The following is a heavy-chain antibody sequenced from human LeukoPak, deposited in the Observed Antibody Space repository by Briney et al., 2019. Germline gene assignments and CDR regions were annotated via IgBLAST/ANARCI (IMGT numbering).Heavy chain of an antibody. CDR3: AREARRDGYNYVAY. J-gene: IGHJ4*02. Sequence: SETLSLTCTVSGGSISSYYWSWIRQSAGKGLELIGRIYTSGSTNYNPSFKSRVTMSVDTSKNQFSLKLSSVTAADTAVYYCAREARRDGYNYVAYWGQGTLVTVSS. D-gene: IGHD5-12*01. V-gene: IGHV4-4*07. CDR1: GGSISSYY. CDR2: IYTSGST.